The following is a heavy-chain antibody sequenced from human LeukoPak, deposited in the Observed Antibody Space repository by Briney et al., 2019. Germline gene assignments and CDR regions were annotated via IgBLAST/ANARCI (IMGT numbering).Heavy chain of an antibody. J-gene: IGHJ6*02. CDR1: GFTFSSYG. D-gene: IGHD6-19*01. Sequence: PGGSLRLSCAASGFTFSSYGMHWVRQAPGKGLEWVAVISYDGSNKYYADSVKGRFTISRDNSKNTLYLQMNSLRAEDTAVYYCAKDLSSGWSPDGMDVWGQGTTVTVSS. CDR3: AKDLSSGWSPDGMDV. CDR2: ISYDGSNK. V-gene: IGHV3-30*18.